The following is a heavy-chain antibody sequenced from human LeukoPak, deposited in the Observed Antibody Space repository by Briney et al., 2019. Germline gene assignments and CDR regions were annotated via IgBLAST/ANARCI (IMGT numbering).Heavy chain of an antibody. CDR2: IYYSGST. J-gene: IGHJ5*02. Sequence: SETLSLTCTVSGGSISSYYWSWIRQPPGKGLEWIGYIYYSGSTNYNPSLKSRVTISVDTSKNQFSLKLSSVTAADTAVYYCARTGAGYEVWFDPWGQGTLVTVSS. V-gene: IGHV4-59*12. CDR3: ARTGAGYEVWFDP. CDR1: GGSISSYY. D-gene: IGHD5-12*01.